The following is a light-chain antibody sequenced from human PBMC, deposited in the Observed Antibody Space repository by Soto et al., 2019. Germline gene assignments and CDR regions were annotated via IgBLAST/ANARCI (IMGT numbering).Light chain of an antibody. J-gene: IGKJ4*01. CDR3: QQANSFPLT. CDR1: QAISSR. V-gene: IGKV1-12*01. CDR2: AAS. Sequence: DIQMTQSPSSVSASLGDRVTITCRASQAISSRLASYQQKPGKAPNLLIYAASSLQSGVPSRLCSSRCWTDFIPPTISLQPADFSTDYCQQANSFPLTFGGGTMVEIK.